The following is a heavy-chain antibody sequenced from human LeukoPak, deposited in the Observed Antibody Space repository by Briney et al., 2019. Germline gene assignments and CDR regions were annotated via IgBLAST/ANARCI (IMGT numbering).Heavy chain of an antibody. CDR2: INHSGST. V-gene: IGHV4-34*01. J-gene: IGHJ4*02. CDR1: GGSLSGYY. D-gene: IGHD3-10*01. Sequence: SETLSLTCAVYGGSLSGYYWSWIRQPPGKGLEWIGEINHSGSTNYNPSLKSRVTISVDTSKNQFSLKLSSVTAADTAVYYCARGKVDYYYGSGSSFYFDYWGQGTLVTVSS. CDR3: ARGKVDYYYGSGSSFYFDY.